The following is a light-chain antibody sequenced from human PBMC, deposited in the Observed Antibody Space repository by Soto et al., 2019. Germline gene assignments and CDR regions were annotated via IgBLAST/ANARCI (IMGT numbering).Light chain of an antibody. Sequence: QLVLTQSPSASASLGASVKLTCTLSSGHSSYAIAWHQQQPEKGPRYLMKLNSDGSHSKGDGIPDRFSGSSSEAERYLTISSLQSEDEADYYCQTWGMGIRVFGGGTKVTVL. CDR3: QTWGMGIRV. CDR2: LNSDGSH. V-gene: IGLV4-69*01. CDR1: SGHSSYA. J-gene: IGLJ3*02.